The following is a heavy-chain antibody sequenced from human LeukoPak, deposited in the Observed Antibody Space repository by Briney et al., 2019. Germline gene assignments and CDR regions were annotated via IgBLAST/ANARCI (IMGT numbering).Heavy chain of an antibody. J-gene: IGHJ6*02. CDR3: ARSYGSGRRRKNYYYYYYGMDV. CDR2: IYHSGST. V-gene: IGHV4-30-2*01. D-gene: IGHD3-10*01. CDR1: GGSISSGGYS. Sequence: TLSLTCAVSGGSISSGGYSWIWIRQPPGKGLEWIGYIYHSGSTYYNPSLKSRVTISVDRSKNQFSLKLSSVTAADTAVYYCARSYGSGRRRKNYYYYYYGMDVWGQGTTVTVSS.